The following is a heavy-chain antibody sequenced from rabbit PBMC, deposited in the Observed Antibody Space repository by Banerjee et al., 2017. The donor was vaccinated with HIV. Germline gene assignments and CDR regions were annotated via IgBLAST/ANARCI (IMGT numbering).Heavy chain of an antibody. J-gene: IGHJ4*01. CDR2: INSNTGNT. Sequence: QEQLEESGGGLVKPEGSLTLTCTASGFSFNNNYVMCWVRQAPGKGLEWIACINSNTGNTVYATWAKGRFTISKTSWTTVTLQMTSLTAADTATYSCAKWGSGWEFGLWGPGTLVTVS. D-gene: IGHD4-1*01. V-gene: IGHV1S45*01. CDR1: GFSFNNNYV. CDR3: AKWGSGWEFGL.